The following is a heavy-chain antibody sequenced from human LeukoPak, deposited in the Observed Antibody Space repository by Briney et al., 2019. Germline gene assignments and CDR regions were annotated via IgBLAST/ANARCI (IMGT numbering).Heavy chain of an antibody. Sequence: SQTLSLTCTVSGGSISRGGYYWSWIRQHPGKGLEWIGYIYYSGSTYYNPSLKSRVTISVDTSKNQFSLKLSSVTAADTAVYYCARALYYYDFPSLDRAFDIWGQGTMVTVSS. CDR3: ARALYYYDFPSLDRAFDI. V-gene: IGHV4-31*03. CDR2: IYYSGST. D-gene: IGHD3-22*01. CDR1: GGSISRGGYY. J-gene: IGHJ3*02.